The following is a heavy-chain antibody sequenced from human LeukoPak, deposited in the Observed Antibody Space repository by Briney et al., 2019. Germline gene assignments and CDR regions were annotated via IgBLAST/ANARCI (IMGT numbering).Heavy chain of an antibody. V-gene: IGHV1-18*01. D-gene: IGHD4-17*01. CDR1: GYTFTSYG. CDR3: AREATVTADPYFDY. CDR2: ISPYNGNT. Sequence: ASVKVSCKASGYTFTSYGISWVRQAPGQGLEWMGWISPYNGNTNYARKLQGRVTMTTDTSTGTAYMELRSLRSDDTAVYYCAREATVTADPYFDYWGQGTLVTVSS. J-gene: IGHJ4*02.